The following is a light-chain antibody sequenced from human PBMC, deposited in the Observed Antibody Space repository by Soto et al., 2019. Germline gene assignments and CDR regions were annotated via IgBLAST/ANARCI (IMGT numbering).Light chain of an antibody. CDR2: GAS. CDR1: QGVSSN. V-gene: IGKV3-15*01. CDR3: QQYYRYPRT. Sequence: LTHYHVASATLHYRASQGVSSNLAWYQQKPGQAPRLLIYGASTWATGIPARFSGSGSGTEFTLTISCLQSEDFAAYYCQQYYRYPRTFGQGT. J-gene: IGKJ5*01.